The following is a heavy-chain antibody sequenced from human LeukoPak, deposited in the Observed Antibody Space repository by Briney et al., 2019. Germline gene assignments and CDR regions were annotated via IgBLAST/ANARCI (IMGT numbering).Heavy chain of an antibody. Sequence: GASVKVSCKASGYTFSTYGINWVRQAPGQGLEWMGWISACNGNTNYAQKLKGRVTMTTDTSTSTAYMELRSLRSDDTAVYYCARDDALVATGSFDYWGQGTLVTVSS. V-gene: IGHV1-18*01. CDR3: ARDDALVATGSFDY. CDR2: ISACNGNT. CDR1: GYTFSTYG. D-gene: IGHD5-12*01. J-gene: IGHJ4*02.